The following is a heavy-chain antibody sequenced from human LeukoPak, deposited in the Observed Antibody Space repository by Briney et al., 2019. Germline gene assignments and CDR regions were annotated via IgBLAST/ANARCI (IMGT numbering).Heavy chain of an antibody. CDR1: GFTFSSYS. CDR2: IRSSGSTT. J-gene: IGHJ5*02. Sequence: GGSLRLSCAASGFTFSSYSMNWVRQAPGKGLEWISYIRSSGSTTLYADSVEGRFTISRDNAKDSLYLQMNSLRAEDTAMYYCARSRGGCITVFGAPRPAFDPWGQGTLVTVSS. D-gene: IGHD3-3*01. V-gene: IGHV3-48*01. CDR3: ARSRGGCITVFGAPRPAFDP.